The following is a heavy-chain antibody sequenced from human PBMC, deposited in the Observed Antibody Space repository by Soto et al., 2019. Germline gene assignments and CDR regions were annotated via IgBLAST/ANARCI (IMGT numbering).Heavy chain of an antibody. CDR3: AKDLGGSGSLHY. CDR1: GFTFSTYG. D-gene: IGHD3-10*01. V-gene: IGHV3-30*18. CDR2: ISYDGSNK. Sequence: QVQLVESGGGVVQPGRSLRLSCAASGFTFSTYGIHWVRQAPGKGLEWVSVISYDGSNKYYADSVKGRFTISRDNSKNTQYLQMNRLGVKDTAVYYCAKDLGGSGSLHYGGQGTLVTVSS. J-gene: IGHJ4*02.